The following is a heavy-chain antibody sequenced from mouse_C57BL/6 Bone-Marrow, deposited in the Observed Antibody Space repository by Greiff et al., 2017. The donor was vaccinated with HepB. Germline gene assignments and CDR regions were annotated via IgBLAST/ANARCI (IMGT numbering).Heavy chain of an antibody. CDR3: AREGGYYYGSSPWFAY. Sequence: QVQLQQSGAELVKPGASVKISCKASGYTFTDYYINWVKQRPGQGLEWIGKIGPGSGSTYYNEKFKGKATLTADKSSSTSYMQLSSLTSEDSAVYFCAREGGYYYGSSPWFAYWGQGTLVTVSA. CDR2: IGPGSGST. J-gene: IGHJ3*01. CDR1: GYTFTDYY. V-gene: IGHV1-77*01. D-gene: IGHD1-1*01.